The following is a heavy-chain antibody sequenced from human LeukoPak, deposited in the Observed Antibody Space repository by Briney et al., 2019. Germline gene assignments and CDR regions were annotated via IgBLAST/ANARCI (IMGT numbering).Heavy chain of an antibody. Sequence: PGGSLRLSCAASGFTVSSNYMSWVRQAPGKGLEWVSVIYSGGSTYYADSVKGRFTISRDNSKNTLYLQMNSLRAEDTAVYYCASENNSGWRRYGMDVWGQGTTVTVSS. CDR1: GFTVSSNY. J-gene: IGHJ6*02. D-gene: IGHD6-19*01. CDR2: IYSGGST. V-gene: IGHV3-53*01. CDR3: ASENNSGWRRYGMDV.